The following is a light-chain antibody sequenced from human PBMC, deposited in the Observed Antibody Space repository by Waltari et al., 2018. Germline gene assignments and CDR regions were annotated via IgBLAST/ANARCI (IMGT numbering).Light chain of an antibody. Sequence: ELVLTQSPATLSLSPGDRATLSCRASQSVSSYLAWYQQKPGKAPRLLIYDASNRATGIPARFSGSGSGTDFTLTISSLEPEDFAVYYCQQRSNWPRTFGQGTKVEIK. J-gene: IGKJ1*01. CDR3: QQRSNWPRT. CDR2: DAS. CDR1: QSVSSY. V-gene: IGKV3-11*01.